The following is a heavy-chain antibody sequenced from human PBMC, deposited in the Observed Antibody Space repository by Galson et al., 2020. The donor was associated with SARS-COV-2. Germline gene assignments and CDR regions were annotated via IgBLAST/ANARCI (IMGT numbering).Heavy chain of an antibody. CDR2: IYSNGNT. CDR1: GASIDRSPYY. V-gene: IGHV4-39*07. Sequence: SETLSFTCTVSGASIDRSPYYWGWIRQPPGKGLEWIGSIYSNGNTYSNPSLKSRITISVDTSKNQFSLSLSSVTSADTAVFYCARVVGSYDGLWSGCGVAFDIWGQGTMVTVSS. J-gene: IGHJ3*02. D-gene: IGHD3-3*01. CDR3: ARVVGSYDGLWSGCGVAFDI.